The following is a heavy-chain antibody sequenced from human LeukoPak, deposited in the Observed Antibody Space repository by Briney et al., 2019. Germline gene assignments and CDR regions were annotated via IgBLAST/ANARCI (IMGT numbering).Heavy chain of an antibody. V-gene: IGHV4-61*08. CDR1: DGSVSGGDYF. Sequence: KASETLSLTCTVSDGSVSGGDYFWSWIRQPPGKGLEWIGYIYYCGTSNYNPSLKSRVTISVDTSKKQFSLHLRSVTAADTAVYYCAGPSEHYFDFWGQGTLVAVSS. CDR2: IYYCGTS. J-gene: IGHJ4*02. CDR3: AGPSEHYFDF.